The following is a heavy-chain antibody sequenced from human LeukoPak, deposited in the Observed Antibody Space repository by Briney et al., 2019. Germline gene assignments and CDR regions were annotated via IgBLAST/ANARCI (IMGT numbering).Heavy chain of an antibody. CDR3: ARKRLRFLEWLLGPDYYFDY. D-gene: IGHD3-3*01. Sequence: ASVKVSCKASGYTFTSYGISWVRQAPGQGLEWMGWISAYNGNTNYAQKLQGRVTMTTDTSTSTDYMELRSLRSDDTAAYYCARKRLRFLEWLLGPDYYFDYWGQGTLVTVSS. J-gene: IGHJ4*02. CDR2: ISAYNGNT. V-gene: IGHV1-18*01. CDR1: GYTFTSYG.